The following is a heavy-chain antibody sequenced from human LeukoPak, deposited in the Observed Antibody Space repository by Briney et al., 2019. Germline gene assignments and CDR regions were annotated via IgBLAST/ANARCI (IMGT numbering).Heavy chain of an antibody. Sequence: GGSLRLSCAVSGFTFSNYWMSWVRQTPEKGLEWVANIKQDGSEKYYVDSVKGRFTFSRDNTKNSLYLEMNSLRAEDTAVYYCARDSRTGRYHDYRGQGTLVTVSS. V-gene: IGHV3-7*01. CDR2: IKQDGSEK. D-gene: IGHD6-19*01. J-gene: IGHJ4*02. CDR1: GFTFSNYW. CDR3: ARDSRTGRYHDY.